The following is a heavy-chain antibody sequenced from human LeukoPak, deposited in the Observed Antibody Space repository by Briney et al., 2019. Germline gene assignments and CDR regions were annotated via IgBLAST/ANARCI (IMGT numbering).Heavy chain of an antibody. CDR3: ARGSRLVRGVHNWFDP. CDR1: GGSFSGYY. CDR2: INHSGST. J-gene: IGHJ5*02. Sequence: PSETLSLTWAVYGGSFSGYYWSWIRQPPGKGLEWIGEINHSGSTNYNPSLKSRVTISVDTSKNQFSLKLSSVTAADTAVYYCARGSRLVRGVHNWFDPWGQGTLVTVSS. V-gene: IGHV4-34*01. D-gene: IGHD3-10*01.